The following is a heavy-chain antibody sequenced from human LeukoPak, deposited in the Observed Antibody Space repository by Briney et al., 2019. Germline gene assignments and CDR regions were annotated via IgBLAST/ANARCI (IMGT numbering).Heavy chain of an antibody. CDR2: IRHDGSNK. CDR3: TKVRLLGALDDAFDV. CDR1: GFPLSRYA. D-gene: IGHD7-27*01. Sequence: GSLRLFCAAAGFPLSRYAMHRGRQASGKGVEGVAFIRHDGSNKYHRNSVQGRFTISRDNSRNTLYLQLNSLRPEDTAVYYCTKVRLLGALDDAFDVWGQGTMVTVSS. V-gene: IGHV3-30*02. J-gene: IGHJ3*01.